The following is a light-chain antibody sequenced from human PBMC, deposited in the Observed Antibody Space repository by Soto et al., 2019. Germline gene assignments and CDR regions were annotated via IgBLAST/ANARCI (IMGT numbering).Light chain of an antibody. V-gene: IGKV3-20*01. CDR2: GAS. J-gene: IGKJ1*01. CDR3: QQYGSSGT. Sequence: IVLRQSPGTLSLSPGERATLSCRASQSVSNNYLAWYQQKPGQAPRLLIYGASNRATGIPDRFSGSGSGTDFTLTISRLEPEDFAVYYCQQYGSSGTFGQGTKVDI. CDR1: QSVSNNY.